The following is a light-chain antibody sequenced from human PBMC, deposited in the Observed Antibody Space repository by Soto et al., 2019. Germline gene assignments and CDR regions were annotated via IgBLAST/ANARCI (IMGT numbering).Light chain of an antibody. V-gene: IGKV1-33*01. Sequence: DIQMTQSPSSLSASVGDRVTLTCQASQDIMYYLNWYQQKPGKAPKLLIYDASKLQAGVPSRFSGSGSGAEFTFTISRLQPEDIATYYCQTYENFPLTFGGGTRVEIK. CDR1: QDIMYY. CDR3: QTYENFPLT. J-gene: IGKJ4*01. CDR2: DAS.